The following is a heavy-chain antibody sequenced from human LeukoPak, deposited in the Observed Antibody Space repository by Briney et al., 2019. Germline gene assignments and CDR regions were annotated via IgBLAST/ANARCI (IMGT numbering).Heavy chain of an antibody. Sequence: ASVKVSCKASGYTFTDYYMHWVRPAPGQGREWMGWINPDSGGTNYAQKFQARVTLTRATSISTAYTELSGLRSDDTAVYYCARDGYGDFPYNWFDPWGQGTLVTVSS. CDR2: INPDSGGT. J-gene: IGHJ5*02. D-gene: IGHD4-17*01. V-gene: IGHV1-2*02. CDR3: ARDGYGDFPYNWFDP. CDR1: GYTFTDYY.